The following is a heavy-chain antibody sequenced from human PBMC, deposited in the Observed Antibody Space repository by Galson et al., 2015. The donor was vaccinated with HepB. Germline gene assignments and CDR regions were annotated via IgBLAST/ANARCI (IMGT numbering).Heavy chain of an antibody. Sequence: SLRLSCAASGFTFSSYAMHWVRQAPGKGLEWVAVISYDGSNKYYADSVKGRFTISRDNSKSTLYLQMNSLRAEDTAVYYCARDSQSYSSSWYYFDYWGQGTLVTVSS. CDR1: GFTFSSYA. V-gene: IGHV3-30*04. D-gene: IGHD6-13*01. J-gene: IGHJ4*02. CDR2: ISYDGSNK. CDR3: ARDSQSYSSSWYYFDY.